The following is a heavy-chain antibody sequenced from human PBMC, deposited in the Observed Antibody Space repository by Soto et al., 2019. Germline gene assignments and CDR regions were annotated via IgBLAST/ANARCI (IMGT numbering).Heavy chain of an antibody. V-gene: IGHV3-21*01. Sequence: GGSLRLSCVASGFTFSYYNMNWLRQTPGKGLEWVSSIASRSNYIYYADSLKGRFTVSRDNARNSLYLQVDNLRAEDTAVYYCARNRRIAVEMDVWGQGTTVTVSS. D-gene: IGHD2-21*01. J-gene: IGHJ6*02. CDR3: ARNRRIAVEMDV. CDR1: GFTFSYYN. CDR2: IASRSNYI.